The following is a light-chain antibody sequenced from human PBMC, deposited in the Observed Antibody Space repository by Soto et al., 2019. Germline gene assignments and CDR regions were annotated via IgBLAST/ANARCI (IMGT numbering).Light chain of an antibody. J-gene: IGKJ1*01. CDR3: QQRGNWPPTWT. V-gene: IGKV3-11*01. Sequence: EMVLTQSPATVSLSRMEIATLSFMASQSAKTFLVWYQQRPGQAPRLLIYGASTRATGIPARFSGSWSGTDFTLTINGLEPEDSAVYYCQQRGNWPPTWTFGQGTKVDIK. CDR1: QSAKTF. CDR2: GAS.